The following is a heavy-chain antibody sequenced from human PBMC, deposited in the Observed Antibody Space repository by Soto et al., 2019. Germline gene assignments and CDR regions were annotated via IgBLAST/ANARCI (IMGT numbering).Heavy chain of an antibody. D-gene: IGHD2-15*01. J-gene: IGHJ4*02. Sequence: EVQLLESGGGLVQPGGSLRLSCAASGFTFTSYSMTWVRQAPGKGLEWVSAIGGTGDTTYYADSVKGRFTISRDNSKNTLYLQMNSLRAEDTAVYYCAKYCSGATCSGDWGQGTLVTVSS. V-gene: IGHV3-23*01. CDR1: GFTFTSYS. CDR2: IGGTGDTT. CDR3: AKYCSGATCSGD.